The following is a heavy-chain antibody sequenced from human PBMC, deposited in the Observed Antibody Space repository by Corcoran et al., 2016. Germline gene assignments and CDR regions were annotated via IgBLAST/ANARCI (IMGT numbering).Heavy chain of an antibody. CDR2: IKSKTDGGTT. D-gene: IGHD3-3*01. V-gene: IGHV3-15*01. CDR3: TTEGRITIFGVPYYYYYGMDV. CDR1: GFTFSNAW. J-gene: IGHJ6*02. Sequence: EVQLVESGGGLVKPGGSLRLSCAASGFTFSNAWMSWVRQAPGKGLEWVGRIKSKTDGGTTDYAAPVKGRFTISRDDSKNTLYLQMNSLKTEDTAVYYCTTEGRITIFGVPYYYYYGMDVWGQGTTVTVSS.